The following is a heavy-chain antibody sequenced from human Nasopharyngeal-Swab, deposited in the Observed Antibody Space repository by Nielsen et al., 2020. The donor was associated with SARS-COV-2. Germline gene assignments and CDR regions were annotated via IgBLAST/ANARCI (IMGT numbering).Heavy chain of an antibody. CDR3: ARTKVVTTSWFDP. CDR2: VYSSGST. J-gene: IGHJ5*02. D-gene: IGHD2-21*02. CDR1: GASIAYSTFY. V-gene: IGHV4-61*02. Sequence: SETLSLICTVSGASIAYSTFYWSWIRQPAGEGLQWIGRVYSSGSTNYNASLKSRVTISVDTSKNQFSLKLTSVTAADTAVYYCARTKVVTTSWFDPWGQGTLVTVSP.